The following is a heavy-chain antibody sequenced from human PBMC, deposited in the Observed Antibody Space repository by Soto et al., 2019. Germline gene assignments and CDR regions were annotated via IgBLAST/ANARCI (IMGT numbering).Heavy chain of an antibody. Sequence: QVHLQQWGAGLLKPSETLSLTCAVNGGAFNGYYWTWIASSPGRGRPWIGEINHSGPVDYNPSLKSRVTFSIDTSKKQFSLTLTSVTAADTAVYYCARAGAALVRGSIGGFDYWGQGTLVTVSS. D-gene: IGHD3-10*01. CDR2: INHSGPV. CDR1: GGAFNGYY. V-gene: IGHV4-34*01. CDR3: ARAGAALVRGSIGGFDY. J-gene: IGHJ4*02.